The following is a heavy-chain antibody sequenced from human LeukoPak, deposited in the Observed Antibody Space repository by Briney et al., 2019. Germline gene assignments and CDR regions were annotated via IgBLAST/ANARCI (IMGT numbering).Heavy chain of an antibody. J-gene: IGHJ6*03. CDR2: ISWDGGST. CDR1: GFTFDDYA. V-gene: IGHV3-43D*03. Sequence: GGSLTLSCAASGFTFDDYAMHWVRQAPGKGLEWVSLISWDGGSTYYADSVKGRFTISRDNSKNSLYLQMNSLRAEDTALYYCATRATDYYYYMDVWGKGTTVTVSS. CDR3: ATRATDYYYYMDV. D-gene: IGHD5-12*01.